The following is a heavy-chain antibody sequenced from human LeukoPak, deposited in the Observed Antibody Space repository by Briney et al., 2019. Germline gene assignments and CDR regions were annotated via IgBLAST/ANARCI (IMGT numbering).Heavy chain of an antibody. D-gene: IGHD5-18*01. V-gene: IGHV3-7*01. J-gene: IGHJ4*02. CDR1: GFTFKNYR. Sequence: GGSLRLSCAVSGFTFKNYRMNWVRQAPGKGLEWVANIKQDGSEEYYVDSVKGRFTISRDNSKNTLYLEVDSLRAEDTAVYYCAKTPTGYSYGLMDYWGQGTLVTVSS. CDR3: AKTPTGYSYGLMDY. CDR2: IKQDGSEE.